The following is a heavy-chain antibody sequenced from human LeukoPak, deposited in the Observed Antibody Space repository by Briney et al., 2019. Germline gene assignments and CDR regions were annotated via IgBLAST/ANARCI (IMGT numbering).Heavy chain of an antibody. D-gene: IGHD5-18*01. V-gene: IGHV1-46*01. CDR1: GYTFTSYY. CDR2: INPSGGST. Sequence: ASVTVSCKASGYTFTSYYMHWVRQAPGQGLEWMGIINPSGGSTSYAQKFQGRVTMTRDTSTSTVYMELSSLRSEDTAVYYCASMDTAMVNGMDVWGQGTTVTVSS. J-gene: IGHJ6*02. CDR3: ASMDTAMVNGMDV.